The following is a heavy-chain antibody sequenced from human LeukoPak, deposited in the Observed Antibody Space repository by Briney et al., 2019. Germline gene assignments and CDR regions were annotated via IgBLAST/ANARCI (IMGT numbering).Heavy chain of an antibody. CDR2: IYTSGST. J-gene: IGHJ3*02. Sequence: SETLSLTCTVSGGSISSYYWSWIRQPAGKGLEWIGRIYTSGSTNYNPSLKSRVTMSVDTSKNQFSLKLSSVTAADTAVYYCARDQAVVEVPTTHDTFDIWGQGTLVTVSS. V-gene: IGHV4-4*07. CDR3: ARDQAVVEVPTTHDTFDI. D-gene: IGHD5-24*01. CDR1: GGSISSYY.